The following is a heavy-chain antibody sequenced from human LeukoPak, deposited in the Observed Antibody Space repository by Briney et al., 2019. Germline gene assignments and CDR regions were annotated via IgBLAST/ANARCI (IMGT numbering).Heavy chain of an antibody. CDR1: GYTFTSYY. CDR3: ARDSGSYADY. D-gene: IGHD1-26*01. Sequence: ASVKVSCKASGYTFTSYYMHWVRQAPGQGLEWMGIINPSGGSTSYAQKFQGRVTMTTDTSTTTVYMELSSLRSEDTAVYYCARDSGSYADYWGQGTLVTVSS. J-gene: IGHJ4*02. V-gene: IGHV1-46*01. CDR2: INPSGGST.